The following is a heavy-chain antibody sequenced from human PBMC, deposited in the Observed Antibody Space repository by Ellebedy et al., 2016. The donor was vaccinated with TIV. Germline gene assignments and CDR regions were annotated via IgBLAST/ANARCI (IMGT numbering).Heavy chain of an antibody. CDR1: GYTFTSYA. Sequence: AASVKVSCKASGYTFTSYAMHWVRQAPGQRLEWMGWINAGNGNTKYSQKFQGRVTITRDTSASTAYMELSSLRSEDTAVYYCARGIYSSVAGTFDYWGQGTLVTVSS. CDR2: INAGNGNT. D-gene: IGHD6-19*01. V-gene: IGHV1-3*01. J-gene: IGHJ4*02. CDR3: ARGIYSSVAGTFDY.